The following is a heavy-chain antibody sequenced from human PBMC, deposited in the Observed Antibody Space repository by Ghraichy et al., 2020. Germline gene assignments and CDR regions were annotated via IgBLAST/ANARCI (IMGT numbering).Heavy chain of an antibody. Sequence: QTLSLTCAVSGGSLSSGGYSWRWIRQPPGKGLEWIGYIYYSGSTYYNPSLKSRVTISVDTSKNQFSLKLSSVTAADTAVYYCAREIYYDREGWFDPWGQGTLVTVSS. V-gene: IGHV4-30-4*07. J-gene: IGHJ5*02. D-gene: IGHD3-22*01. CDR3: AREIYYDREGWFDP. CDR2: IYYSGST. CDR1: GGSLSSGGYS.